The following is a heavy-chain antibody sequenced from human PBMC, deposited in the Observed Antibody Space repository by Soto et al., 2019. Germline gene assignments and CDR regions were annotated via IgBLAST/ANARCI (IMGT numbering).Heavy chain of an antibody. Sequence: PSETLSLTCTVSGASISGFYWSWIRKSAGKGLEWIGRIYATATTDYNPSLKSRVMMAVDTSKKKFSLKLKSVTAADTAVYYCVRDGTTTLRDWLGTRGQGISVTASS. CDR3: VRDGTTTLRDWLGT. D-gene: IGHD1-1*01. CDR2: IYATATT. CDR1: GASISGFY. V-gene: IGHV4-4*07. J-gene: IGHJ5*02.